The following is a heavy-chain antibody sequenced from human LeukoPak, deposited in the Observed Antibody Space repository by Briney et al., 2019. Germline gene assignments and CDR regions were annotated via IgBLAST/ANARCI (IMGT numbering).Heavy chain of an antibody. CDR3: AKSRVNSGWYNWFDP. D-gene: IGHD6-19*01. CDR1: GDSITSGTYY. Sequence: SETLSLTCTVSGDSITSGTYYWGWIRQPPGQGLEGIVSIYYIGTTYYNPSLRSRVTISVDASKNQFSLKLNSVTAADTAVYYCAKSRVNSGWYNWFDPWGQGTLVTVSS. CDR2: IYYIGTT. V-gene: IGHV4-39*01. J-gene: IGHJ5*02.